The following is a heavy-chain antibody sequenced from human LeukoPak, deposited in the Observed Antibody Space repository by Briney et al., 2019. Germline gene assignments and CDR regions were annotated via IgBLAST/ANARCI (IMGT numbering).Heavy chain of an antibody. CDR1: GYTFTSYD. V-gene: IGHV1-8*01. CDR3: ARFNYGSGSYLLP. D-gene: IGHD3-10*01. J-gene: IGHJ5*02. Sequence: ASVKVSCRASGYTFTSYDINWVRQATGQGLEWMGWMNPNSGNTGYAQKFQGRVTMTRNTSISTAYMELSSLRSEDTAVYYCARFNYGSGSYLLPWGQGTLVTVSS. CDR2: MNPNSGNT.